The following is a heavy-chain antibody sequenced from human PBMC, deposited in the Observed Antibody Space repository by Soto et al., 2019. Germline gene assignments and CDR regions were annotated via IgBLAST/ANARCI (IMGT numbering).Heavy chain of an antibody. Sequence: QVQLVESGGGVVQPERSLRLSCEASGFIFSSYGMHWVRQAPGKGLEWVAVVSHDGSNKKYVDSVEGRFTISRDNSKNTLYLQMTSLRAEDTAVYYCAKHTYYYSSSCYYIFDYWGQGTLVTVSS. CDR2: VSHDGSNK. CDR1: GFIFSSYG. D-gene: IGHD3-22*01. J-gene: IGHJ4*02. CDR3: AKHTYYYSSSCYYIFDY. V-gene: IGHV3-30*18.